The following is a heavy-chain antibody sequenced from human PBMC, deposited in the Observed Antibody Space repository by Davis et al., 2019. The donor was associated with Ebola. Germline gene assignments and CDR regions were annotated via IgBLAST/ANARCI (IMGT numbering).Heavy chain of an antibody. V-gene: IGHV3-11*01. D-gene: IGHD4-17*01. CDR1: GFTFSDYY. CDR3: ARVNGDYVGVLVHYYGMDV. CDR2: ISSSGSTI. J-gene: IGHJ6*04. Sequence: GGSLRLSCAASGFTFSDYYMSWIRQAPGKGLEWVSYISSSGSTIYYADSVKGRFTISRDNAKNSLYLQMTSLRAEDTAVYYCARVNGDYVGVLVHYYGMDVWGKGTTVTVSS.